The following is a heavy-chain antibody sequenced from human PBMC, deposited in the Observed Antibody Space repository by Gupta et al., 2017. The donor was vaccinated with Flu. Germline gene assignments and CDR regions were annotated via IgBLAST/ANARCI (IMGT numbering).Heavy chain of an antibody. CDR1: GFTFSSYG. CDR3: ARDPQSTTGGYSYGSNWFDP. Sequence: QVQLVESGGGVVQPGRSLRLSCAASGFTFSSYGMHWVRQAPAQGLVWVAVIWYDGSNKYYADSVKGRFTISRDNSKNTLYLQMNSLRAEDTAVYYCARDPQSTTGGYSYGSNWFDPWGQGTLVTVSS. V-gene: IGHV3-33*01. CDR2: IWYDGSNK. J-gene: IGHJ5*02. D-gene: IGHD5-18*01.